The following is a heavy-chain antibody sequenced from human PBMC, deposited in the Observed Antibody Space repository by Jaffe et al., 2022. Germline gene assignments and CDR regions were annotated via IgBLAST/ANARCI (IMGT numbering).Heavy chain of an antibody. V-gene: IGHV4-38-2*01. Sequence: QVQLQESGPGLVKPSETLSLTCAVSGYSISSGYYWGWIRQPPGKGLEWIGSIYHSGSTYYNPSLKSRVTISVDTSKNQFSLKLSSVTAADTAVYYCASLRDTAMGQIDYWGQGTLVTVSS. CDR3: ASLRDTAMGQIDY. D-gene: IGHD5-18*01. J-gene: IGHJ4*02. CDR1: GYSISSGYY. CDR2: IYHSGST.